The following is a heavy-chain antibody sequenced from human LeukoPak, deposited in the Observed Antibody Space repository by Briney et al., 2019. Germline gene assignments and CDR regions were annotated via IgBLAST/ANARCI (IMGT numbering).Heavy chain of an antibody. CDR3: ARGALLWFGDRMEYYFDY. D-gene: IGHD3-10*01. Sequence: SETLSLTRTVSSGSITNYYWSWIRQPPGKGLEWIGFIYYSGNTNYNPSLKGRVTITVDTSKNQFSLKLSSMTAADTAVYYCARGALLWFGDRMEYYFDYWGQGTLLTVSS. V-gene: IGHV4-59*01. CDR1: SGSITNYY. CDR2: IYYSGNT. J-gene: IGHJ4*02.